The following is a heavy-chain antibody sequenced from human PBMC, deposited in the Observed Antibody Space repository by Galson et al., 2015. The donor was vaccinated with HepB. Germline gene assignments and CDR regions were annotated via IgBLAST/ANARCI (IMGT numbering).Heavy chain of an antibody. CDR3: ARHMRWELLPSSFDY. D-gene: IGHD1-26*01. Sequence: SVKVSCKASGYTFTSYGISWVRQAPGQGLEWMGWISAYNGNTNYAQKLQGRVTMTTDTSTSTAYMELRSLRSDDTAVYYCARHMRWELLPSSFDYWGQGTLVTVSS. CDR1: GYTFTSYG. V-gene: IGHV1-18*04. CDR2: ISAYNGNT. J-gene: IGHJ4*02.